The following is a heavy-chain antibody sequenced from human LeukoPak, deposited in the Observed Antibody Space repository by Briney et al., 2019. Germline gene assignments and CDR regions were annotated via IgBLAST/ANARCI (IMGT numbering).Heavy chain of an antibody. D-gene: IGHD2-21*02. CDR1: GYTFTSYG. CDR3: ARGAYCGGDCSSSDAFDI. J-gene: IGHJ3*02. Sequence: ASMKVSCKAFGYTFTSYGVSWVRQAPGQGLEWMGWISAYNGNTNYAQNLQGRVTMTTDTSTSTAYSELRSLRSDDTAVYYCARGAYCGGDCSSSDAFDIWGQGTMVSVSS. CDR2: ISAYNGNT. V-gene: IGHV1-18*01.